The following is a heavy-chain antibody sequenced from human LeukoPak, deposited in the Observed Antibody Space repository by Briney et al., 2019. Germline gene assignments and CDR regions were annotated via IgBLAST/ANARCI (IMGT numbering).Heavy chain of an antibody. CDR3: ATAGNWNDSDYYYYYGMDV. D-gene: IGHD1-1*01. J-gene: IGHJ6*02. CDR1: GGSISSYY. V-gene: IGHV4-34*01. Sequence: SETLSLTCTVSGGSISSYYWSWIRQPPGKGLEWIGEINHSGSTNYNPSLKSRVTISVDTSKNQFSLKLSSVTAADTAVYYCATAGNWNDSDYYYYYGMDVWGQGTTVTVSS. CDR2: INHSGST.